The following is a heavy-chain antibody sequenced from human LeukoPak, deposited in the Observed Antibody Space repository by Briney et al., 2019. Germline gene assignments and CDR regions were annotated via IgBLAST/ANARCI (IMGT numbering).Heavy chain of an antibody. CDR2: IHHSGST. CDR3: ARRDFWSGYYSSRY. CDR1: GFPFISVW. D-gene: IGHD3-3*01. J-gene: IGHJ4*02. Sequence: LLCAASGFPFISVWMSWGRHPPGKGLEGIGEIHHSGSTNYNPSLKSRVTISVDTSKNQFSLKLSSVTAADTAVYYCARRDFWSGYYSSRYWGQGTQVSVSS. V-gene: IGHV4-34*01.